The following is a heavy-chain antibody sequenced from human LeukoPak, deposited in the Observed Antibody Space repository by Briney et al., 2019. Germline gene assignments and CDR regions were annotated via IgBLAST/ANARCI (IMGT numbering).Heavy chain of an antibody. J-gene: IGHJ4*02. D-gene: IGHD3-22*01. Sequence: ASVKVSCKASGYTFTSYAIIWVRQAPGQGLEWMGWISGYNGNTKSSQSLQDRVIMTTDTSTRTAYMELRSLGPDDTAVYYCARVYLGIYYDGSPSPFDYWGQGTLVTVSS. CDR2: ISGYNGNT. CDR1: GYTFTSYA. CDR3: ARVYLGIYYDGSPSPFDY. V-gene: IGHV1-18*01.